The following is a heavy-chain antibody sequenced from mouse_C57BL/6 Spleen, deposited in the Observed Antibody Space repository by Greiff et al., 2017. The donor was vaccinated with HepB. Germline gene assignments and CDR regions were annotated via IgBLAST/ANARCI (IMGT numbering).Heavy chain of an antibody. V-gene: IGHV1-9*01. CDR2: LLPGSGST. D-gene: IGHD2-4*01. J-gene: IGHJ3*01. Sequence: VQLQQSGAELMKPGASVKLSCKATGYTFTGYWIEWVKQRPGHGLEWIGELLPGSGSTNYNERFKGKATFTADTSSNTAYMQLSSLTTEDSAIYYCARGSVDYDLAWFAYWGQGTRVTVSA. CDR1: GYTFTGYW. CDR3: ARGSVDYDLAWFAY.